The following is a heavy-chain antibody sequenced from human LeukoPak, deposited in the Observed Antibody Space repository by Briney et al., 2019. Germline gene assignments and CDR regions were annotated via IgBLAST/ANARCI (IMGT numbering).Heavy chain of an antibody. CDR1: GGSISSYY. V-gene: IGHV4-59*01. CDR2: IYYSGST. D-gene: IGHD5-18*01. CDR3: ARDISYGSGWFDP. J-gene: IGHJ5*02. Sequence: PSETLSLTCTVSGGSISSYYWSWIRQPPGKGLEWIGYIYYSGSTNYNPSLKSRVTISVDTSKNQFSLKLSSVTAADTAVYYCARDISYGSGWFDPWGQGTLVTVSS.